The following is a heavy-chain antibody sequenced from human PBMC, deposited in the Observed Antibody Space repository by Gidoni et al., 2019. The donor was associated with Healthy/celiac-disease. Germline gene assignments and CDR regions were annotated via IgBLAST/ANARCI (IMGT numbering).Heavy chain of an antibody. D-gene: IGHD3-22*01. CDR3: TTVDGVIHFDY. Sequence: EVQLVASGGGLVKPGGSLRFSCAASGSTSSNGWVSWVRQAPGKGLEWVGRIKSKTDGGTTDYAAPVKGRFTISRDDSKNTLYLQMNSLKTEDTAVYYCTTVDGVIHFDYWGQGTLVTVSS. V-gene: IGHV3-15*01. J-gene: IGHJ4*02. CDR1: GSTSSNGW. CDR2: IKSKTDGGTT.